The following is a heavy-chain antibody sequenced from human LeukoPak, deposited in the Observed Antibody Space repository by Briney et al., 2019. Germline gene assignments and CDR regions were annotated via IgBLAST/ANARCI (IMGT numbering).Heavy chain of an antibody. V-gene: IGHV4-34*01. CDR1: GGSFSGYY. D-gene: IGHD4/OR15-4a*01. CDR3: AREGARPH. J-gene: IGHJ4*02. CDR2: INHSGST. Sequence: SETLSLTCAVYGGSFSGYYWSWIRQPPGKGLEWIGEINHSGSTNYNPSLKSRVTISVDTSKNQFSLKLSSVTAADTAVYYCAREGARPHWGQGTLVTVSS.